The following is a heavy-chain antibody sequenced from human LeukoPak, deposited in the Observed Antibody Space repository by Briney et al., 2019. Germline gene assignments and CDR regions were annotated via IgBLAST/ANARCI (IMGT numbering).Heavy chain of an antibody. D-gene: IGHD3-9*01. J-gene: IGHJ4*02. V-gene: IGHV1-69*13. CDR1: GGTFSSYA. Sequence: ASVKVSCKASGGTFSSYAISWVRQAPGQGLEWMGGIIPIFGTANYAQKFQGRVTITADESTSTAYMELSSLRSEDTAVYYCARECTYYDILTGYYDYWGQGTLVTVSS. CDR2: IIPIFGTA. CDR3: ARECTYYDILTGYYDY.